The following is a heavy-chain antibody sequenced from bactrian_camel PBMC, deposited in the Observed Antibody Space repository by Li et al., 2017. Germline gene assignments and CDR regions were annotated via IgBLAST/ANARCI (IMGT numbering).Heavy chain of an antibody. J-gene: IGHJ4*01. Sequence: VQLVESGGGLAQPGGSLKLSCAASGFTFSTYAMNWVRQAPGKGLEWVSAINSGGTTYYADSVKGRFTISQDSAKNTVYLQMNSLKPEDTATYFCAAGTKSYVGSWCGRQDHEYYYWGQGTQVTVS. CDR2: INSGGTT. V-gene: IGHV3S40*01. CDR3: AAGTKSYVGSWCGRQDHEYYY. D-gene: IGHD3*01. CDR1: GFTFSTYA.